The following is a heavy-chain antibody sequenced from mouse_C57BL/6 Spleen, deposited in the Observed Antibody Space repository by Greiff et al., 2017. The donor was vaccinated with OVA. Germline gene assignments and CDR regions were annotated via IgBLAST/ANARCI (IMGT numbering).Heavy chain of an antibody. CDR2: ISYDGSST. V-gene: IGHV5-16*01. CDR1: GFTFSDYY. J-gene: IGHJ4*01. D-gene: IGHD1-1*01. Sequence: EVNVVESEGGLVQPGSSMKLSCTASGFTFSDYYMAWVRQVPEKGLEWVANISYDGSSTYYLDSLKSRFIISRDNAKNILYLQMSSLKSEDTATYYCARDYHGSSYVGGMDYWGQGTSVTVSS. CDR3: ARDYHGSSYVGGMDY.